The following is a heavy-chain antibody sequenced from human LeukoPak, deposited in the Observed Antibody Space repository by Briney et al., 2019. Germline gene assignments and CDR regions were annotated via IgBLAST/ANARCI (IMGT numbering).Heavy chain of an antibody. CDR1: GYTLTELS. CDR3: ATLYD. Sequence: ASVKASCKVSGYTLTELSIHWVRQAPGEGIEWMGGFDPEDGETIYAQKFQGRCTMNEDTSTDTAYMELSSLISEDTAVYYCATLYDWGQGTLVTVSS. CDR2: FDPEDGET. D-gene: IGHD3-10*01. V-gene: IGHV1-24*01. J-gene: IGHJ4*02.